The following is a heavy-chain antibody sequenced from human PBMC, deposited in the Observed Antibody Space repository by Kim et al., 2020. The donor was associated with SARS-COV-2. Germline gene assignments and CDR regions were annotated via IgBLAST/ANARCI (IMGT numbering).Heavy chain of an antibody. D-gene: IGHD2-2*01. CDR3: ARGVVPAAISNWFDP. J-gene: IGHJ5*02. Sequence: QKFQGRVTITADESTSTAYMELSSLRSEDTAVYYCARGVVPAAISNWFDPWGQGTLVTVSS. V-gene: IGHV1-69*01.